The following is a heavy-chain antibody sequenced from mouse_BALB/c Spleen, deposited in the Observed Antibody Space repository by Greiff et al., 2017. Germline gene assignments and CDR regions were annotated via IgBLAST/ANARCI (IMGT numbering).Heavy chain of an antibody. CDR2: ILPGSGST. CDR1: GYTFSSYW. D-gene: IGHD1-2*01. V-gene: IGHV1-9*01. CDR3: ARGGGYGYDYAMDY. Sequence: QVQLQQSGAELMKPGASVKISCKATGYTFSSYWIEWVKQRPGHGLEWIGEILPGSGSTNYNEKFKGKATFTADTSSNTAYMQLSSLTSEDSAVYYCARGGGYGYDYAMDYWGQGTSVTVSS. J-gene: IGHJ4*01.